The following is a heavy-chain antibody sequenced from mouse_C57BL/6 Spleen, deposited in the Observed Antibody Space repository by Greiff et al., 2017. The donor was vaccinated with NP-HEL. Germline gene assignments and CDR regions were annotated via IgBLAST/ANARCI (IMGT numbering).Heavy chain of an antibody. J-gene: IGHJ1*03. Sequence: EVKLVESGGGLVKPGGSLKFSCAASGFTFSSYAMSWVRQTPEKRLEWVATISDGGSYTYYPDNVKGRFTISRDNAKNNPYLQMSNLKSEDTAMYYCARERGDGRDWYFDVWGTGTTVTVSS. CDR1: GFTFSSYA. V-gene: IGHV5-4*01. CDR2: ISDGGSYT. CDR3: ARERGDGRDWYFDV.